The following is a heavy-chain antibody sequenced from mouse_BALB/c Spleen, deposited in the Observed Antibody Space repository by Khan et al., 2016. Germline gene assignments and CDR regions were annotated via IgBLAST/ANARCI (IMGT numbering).Heavy chain of an antibody. Sequence: QVQLKESGPGLVAPSQSLSITCTVYGYSLTRYGVHWVRQPPGKGLEWLGLIWAGGSTNYNWALMSRLSISIDYSKSLAFLIMNSLQTDDTASYSCARSKYRGRCWGKGTTLTVSA. V-gene: IGHV2-9*02. CDR2: IWAGGST. J-gene: IGHJ2*01. CDR1: GYSLTRYG. D-gene: IGHD1-1*01. CDR3: ARSKYRGRC.